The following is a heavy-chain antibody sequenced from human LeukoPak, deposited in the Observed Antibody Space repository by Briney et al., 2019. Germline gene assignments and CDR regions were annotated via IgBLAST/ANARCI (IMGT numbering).Heavy chain of an antibody. D-gene: IGHD5-18*01. CDR1: GGSISSYY. CDR2: IYYSGST. Sequence: PSETLSLTCTVSGGSISSYYWSWIRQPPGKGLEWIGYIYYSGSTNYNPSLKSRVTISVDTSKNQFSLKLSSVTAADTAVYYCARERGGTAMVSSGSNYFDYWGQGTLVTVSS. CDR3: ARERGGTAMVSSGSNYFDY. J-gene: IGHJ4*02. V-gene: IGHV4-59*01.